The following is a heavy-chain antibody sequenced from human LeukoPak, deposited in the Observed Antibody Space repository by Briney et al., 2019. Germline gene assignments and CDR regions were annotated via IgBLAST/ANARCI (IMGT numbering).Heavy chain of an antibody. CDR2: INPNSGGT. V-gene: IGHV1-2*02. Sequence: ASVKVSCKASGYTFTGYYMHWVRQAPGQGLEWMGWINPNSGGTNYAQKFQGRVTMTRDTSISTAYMELSRLRSDDTAVYYCARTSYYYYGTDVWGQGTTVTVSS. CDR3: ARTSYYYYGTDV. CDR1: GYTFTGYY. J-gene: IGHJ6*02.